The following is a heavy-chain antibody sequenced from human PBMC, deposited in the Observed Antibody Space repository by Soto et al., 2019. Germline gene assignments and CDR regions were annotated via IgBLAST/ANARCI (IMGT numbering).Heavy chain of an antibody. J-gene: IGHJ4*02. CDR2: IYYSGST. CDR3: ARHPDTYYDILTGYYPNY. D-gene: IGHD3-9*01. V-gene: IGHV4-39*01. CDR1: GGSISSSSYY. Sequence: SETLSLPCTVSGGSISSSSYYRGWIREPAGKGLEWIGSIYYSGSTYYNPSLKSRVTISVDTSKNQFSLKLSTVTAADTAVYYCARHPDTYYDILTGYYPNYGGQGTRAPVSS.